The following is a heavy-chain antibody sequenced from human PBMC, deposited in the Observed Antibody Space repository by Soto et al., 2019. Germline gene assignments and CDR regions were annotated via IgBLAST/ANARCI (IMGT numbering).Heavy chain of an antibody. D-gene: IGHD3-3*01. CDR2: IYYSGST. CDR3: AKLPPPPITIFARGFGWFDP. J-gene: IGHJ5*02. CDR1: GGSISSGGYY. Sequence: PSETLSLTCTVSGGSISSGGYYWSWIRQHPGKGLEWIGYIYYSGSTYYNPSLKSRVTISVDTSKNQFSLKLSSVTAEDTAVYYCAKLPPPPITIFARGFGWFDPWGQGTLVTVSS. V-gene: IGHV4-31*03.